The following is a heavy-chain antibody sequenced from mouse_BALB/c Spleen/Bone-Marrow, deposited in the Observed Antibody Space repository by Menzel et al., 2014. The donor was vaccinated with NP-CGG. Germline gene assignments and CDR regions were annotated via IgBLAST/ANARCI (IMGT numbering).Heavy chain of an antibody. CDR3: ARDDYYAMDY. CDR1: GFTFTDYY. V-gene: IGHV7-3*02. Sequence: EVKLMESGGGLVQPGGSLRLSCATSGFTFTDYYMSWVRQPPGRALEWLGFIRNKANGYTTEYSASVKGRFTISRDNPQSILYLQMNTLRAEDSATYYCARDDYYAMDYWGQGTSVTVSS. CDR2: IRNKANGYTT. J-gene: IGHJ4*01.